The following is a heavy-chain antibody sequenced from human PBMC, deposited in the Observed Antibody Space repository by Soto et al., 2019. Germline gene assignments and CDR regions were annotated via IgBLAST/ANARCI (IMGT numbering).Heavy chain of an antibody. V-gene: IGHV3-30-3*01. D-gene: IGHD2-15*01. CDR3: ARDHVIHYCSGGSCYSDYYYYGMDV. Sequence: PGGSLRLSCAASGFTFSSYAMHWVRQAPGKGLEWVAVISYDGSNKYYADSVKGRFTISRDNSKNTLYLQMNSLRAEDTAVYYCARDHVIHYCSGGSCYSDYYYYGMDVWGQGTTVTVSS. CDR1: GFTFSSYA. CDR2: ISYDGSNK. J-gene: IGHJ6*02.